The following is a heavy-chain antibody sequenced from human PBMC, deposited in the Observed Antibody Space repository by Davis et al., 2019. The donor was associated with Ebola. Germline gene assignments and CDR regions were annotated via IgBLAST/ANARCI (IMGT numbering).Heavy chain of an antibody. CDR1: GFTFGDYA. CDR3: TRGRGYCSSTSCLGAVDY. V-gene: IGHV3-49*03. D-gene: IGHD2-2*01. Sequence: GESLKISCAASGFTFGDYAMSWFRQAPGKGLEWVGFIRSKAYGGTTEYAASVKGRFTISRDDSKSIAYLQMNSLKTEDTAVYYCTRGRGYCSSTSCLGAVDYWGQGTLVTVSS. J-gene: IGHJ4*02. CDR2: IRSKAYGGTT.